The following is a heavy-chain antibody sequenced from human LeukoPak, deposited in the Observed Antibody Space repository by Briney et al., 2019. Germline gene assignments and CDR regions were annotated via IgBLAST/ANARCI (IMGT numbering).Heavy chain of an antibody. Sequence: GGSLRLSCAASVFTFSYYCMHCGRQAPGKGLLWVSRVNGDGSRTSYAASLKGRFTISRDNARDTMYLQMNSLRAEDTAVYYCARNMTGYHDYWGQGTLVTVSS. V-gene: IGHV3-74*01. CDR1: VFTFSYYC. D-gene: IGHD3-9*01. CDR2: VNGDGSRT. CDR3: ARNMTGYHDY. J-gene: IGHJ4*02.